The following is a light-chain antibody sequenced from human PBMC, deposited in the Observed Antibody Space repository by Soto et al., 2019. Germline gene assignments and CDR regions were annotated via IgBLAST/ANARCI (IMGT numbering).Light chain of an antibody. CDR3: CSYVGSYTSYV. J-gene: IGLJ1*01. CDR1: SSDVGTYNF. V-gene: IGLV2-11*01. Sequence: QSALTQPRSVSGSPGQSVTISCTGTSSDVGTYNFVSWYQQHPGKAPKFMIYDVTKRPSGVPDRFSGSKSGNTASLTISGLQAEDEADHYCCSYVGSYTSYVFGTGTKVTVL. CDR2: DVT.